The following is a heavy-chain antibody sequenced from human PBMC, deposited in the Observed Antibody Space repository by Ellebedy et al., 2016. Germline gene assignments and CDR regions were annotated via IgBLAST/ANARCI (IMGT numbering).Heavy chain of an antibody. CDR2: TSNDDNT. CDR1: RFIVNNNY. V-gene: IGHV3-53*01. D-gene: IGHD6-13*01. J-gene: IGHJ3*01. Sequence: GESLKISXTVSRFIVNNNYMTWVRQAPGKGLEWVSLTSNDDNTYYADSVKGRFTISRGSSRNILFLQMNSLRAEDTAVYYCVSRRSNSFDLWGQGTTVTVSS. CDR3: VSRRSNSFDL.